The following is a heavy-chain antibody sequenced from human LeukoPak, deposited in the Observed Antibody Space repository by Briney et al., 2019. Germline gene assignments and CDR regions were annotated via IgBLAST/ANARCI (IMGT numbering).Heavy chain of an antibody. D-gene: IGHD3-22*01. CDR3: ARAGDSSGYSSDY. Sequence: GASVKVSCKASGYTFTSYYMHWVRQAPGQGLEWMGWINPNSGGTNYAQKFQGRVTMTRDTSISTAYMELSRLRSDDTAVYYCARAGDSSGYSSDYWGQGTLVTVSS. J-gene: IGHJ4*02. V-gene: IGHV1-2*02. CDR1: GYTFTSYY. CDR2: INPNSGGT.